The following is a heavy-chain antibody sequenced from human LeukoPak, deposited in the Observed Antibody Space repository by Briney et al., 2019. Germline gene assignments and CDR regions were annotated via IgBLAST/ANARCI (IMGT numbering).Heavy chain of an antibody. D-gene: IGHD3-10*01. CDR2: MNPNSGNT. V-gene: IGHV1-8*01. Sequence: ASVKVSCKASGYTFTSYDINWVRQATGQGLEWMGWMNPNSGNTGYAQKFQGRVTMTRNTSISTAYMELSSLRSEDTAVYYCARVRSNKRPRSKYYYGSGSPDAFDIWGQGTMVTVSS. CDR3: ARVRSNKRPRSKYYYGSGSPDAFDI. CDR1: GYTFTSYD. J-gene: IGHJ3*02.